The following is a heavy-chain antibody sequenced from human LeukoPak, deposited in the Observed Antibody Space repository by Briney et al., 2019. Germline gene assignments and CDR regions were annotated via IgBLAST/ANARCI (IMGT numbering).Heavy chain of an antibody. CDR2: ISSSSSTI. Sequence: GGSLRLSCAASGFTFSSYSMNWVRQAPGKGLEWVSYISSSSSTIYYADSVKGRFTISRDNAKNSLYLQMNSLRAEDTAVYYCARDGMATITTTFDYWGQGTLVTVSS. CDR3: ARDGMATITTTFDY. D-gene: IGHD5-24*01. V-gene: IGHV3-48*01. J-gene: IGHJ4*02. CDR1: GFTFSSYS.